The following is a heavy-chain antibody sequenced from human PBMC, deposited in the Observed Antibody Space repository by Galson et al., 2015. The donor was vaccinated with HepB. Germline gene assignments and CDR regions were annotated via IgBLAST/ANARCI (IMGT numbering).Heavy chain of an antibody. CDR1: GFTFSSYA. Sequence: SLRLSCAASGFTFSSYAMSWVRQAPGKGLEWVSAISGSGGSTYYADSVKGRFTISRDNSKNTLYLQMNSLRAEDTAVYYCTPLPTGYYDSSGSQGGYWGQGTLVTVSS. J-gene: IGHJ4*02. D-gene: IGHD3-22*01. CDR2: ISGSGGST. V-gene: IGHV3-23*01. CDR3: TPLPTGYYDSSGSQGGY.